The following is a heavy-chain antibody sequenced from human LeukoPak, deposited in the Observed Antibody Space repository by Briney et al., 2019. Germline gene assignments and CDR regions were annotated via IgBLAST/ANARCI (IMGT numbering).Heavy chain of an antibody. V-gene: IGHV1-18*01. J-gene: IGHJ6*02. CDR2: ISAYNGNT. CDR1: GYTFTSYG. CDR3: ARGFIAAPRLRYYGMGV. Sequence: GASVKVSCKASGYTFTSYGISWVRQAPGQGLEWMGWISAYNGNTNYAQKLQGRVTMTTDTSTSTAYMELRSLRSDDTAVYYCARGFIAAPRLRYYGMGVWGQGTTVTVSS. D-gene: IGHD6-6*01.